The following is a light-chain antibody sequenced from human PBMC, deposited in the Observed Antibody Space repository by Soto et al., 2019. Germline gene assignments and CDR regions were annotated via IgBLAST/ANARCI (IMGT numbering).Light chain of an antibody. J-gene: IGKJ1*01. Sequence: DLQMTQSPSTLSASVGDRATITCRASQSISSWLAWYQQKPGKAPKLLIYDASSLESGVPSRFSGSGSGTEFTLTISSLQPDDFATYYCQQYNSYWTFGQGTKVEIK. CDR1: QSISSW. CDR2: DAS. CDR3: QQYNSYWT. V-gene: IGKV1-5*01.